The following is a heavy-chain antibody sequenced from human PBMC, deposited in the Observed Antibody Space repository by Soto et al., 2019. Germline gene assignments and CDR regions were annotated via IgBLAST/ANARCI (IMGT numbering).Heavy chain of an antibody. D-gene: IGHD3-10*01. Sequence: PGGSLRLSCAASGFTFSTYAMNWVRQAPGKGLEWVSTISGSGGGTYYADSVKGRFTISRDNSKNTLYLQMNSLRVEDTAVYYCANSGMVRGVFDYWGQGTLVTVSS. CDR1: GFTFSTYA. J-gene: IGHJ4*02. CDR2: ISGSGGGT. CDR3: ANSGMVRGVFDY. V-gene: IGHV3-23*01.